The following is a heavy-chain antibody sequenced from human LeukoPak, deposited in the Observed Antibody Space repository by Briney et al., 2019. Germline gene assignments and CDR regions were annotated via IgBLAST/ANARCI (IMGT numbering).Heavy chain of an antibody. Sequence: SGGSLRLSCAASGFTFSSYSMNWVRQAPGKGLEWVSSISSSSSYIYYADSVKGRFAISRDNAENSLYLQMNSLRAEDTAVYYCAREPTTVTTAFDYWGQGTLVTVSS. D-gene: IGHD4-17*01. J-gene: IGHJ4*02. CDR3: AREPTTVTTAFDY. CDR1: GFTFSSYS. CDR2: ISSSSSYI. V-gene: IGHV3-21*01.